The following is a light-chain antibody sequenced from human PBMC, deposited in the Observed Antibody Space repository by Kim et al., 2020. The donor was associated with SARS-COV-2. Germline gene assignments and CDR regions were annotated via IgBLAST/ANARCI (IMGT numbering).Light chain of an antibody. Sequence: IVLTQSPGTLSLSPGERATLSCRASQSVSRDYLAWYQHKPGQAPRLLIYAASSRATGIPDRFSGSGSGTDFTLTVSRLEPEDFAFYYCQQYGSYPLTFGQGTKVDIK. CDR2: AAS. CDR1: QSVSRDY. J-gene: IGKJ1*01. CDR3: QQYGSYPLT. V-gene: IGKV3-20*01.